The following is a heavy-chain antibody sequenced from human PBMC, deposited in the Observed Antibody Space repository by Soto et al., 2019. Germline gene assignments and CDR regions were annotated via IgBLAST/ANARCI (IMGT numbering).Heavy chain of an antibody. D-gene: IGHD3-22*01. CDR2: ISYDGSNK. CDR3: AREWLRGSGGMDV. V-gene: IGHV3-30-3*01. J-gene: IGHJ6*02. CDR1: GFTFSSYA. Sequence: PGGSLRLSCAASGFTFSSYAMHWVRQAPGKGLEWVAVISYDGSNKYYADSVKGRFTISRDNSKNTLYLQMNSLRAEDTAVYYCAREWLRGSGGMDVWGQGTTVTVSS.